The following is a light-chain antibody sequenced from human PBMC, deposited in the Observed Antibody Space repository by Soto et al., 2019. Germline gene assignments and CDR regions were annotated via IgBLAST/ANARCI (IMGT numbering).Light chain of an antibody. J-gene: IGKJ1*01. Sequence: EIVLTQSPGTLSLSPGERATLYCRASENVRSSYLAWYQQIPGQAPSLLISGASKRATGIPDRFSGSGSGTDFTLTIDRLEPEDFAVYHCQQYSYMWTFGQGTKVEIK. CDR1: ENVRSSY. V-gene: IGKV3-20*01. CDR3: QQYSYMWT. CDR2: GAS.